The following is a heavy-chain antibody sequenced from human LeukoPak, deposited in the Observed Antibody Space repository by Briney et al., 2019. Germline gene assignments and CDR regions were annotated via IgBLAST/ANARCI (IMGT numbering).Heavy chain of an antibody. Sequence: PGRSLGLSCAASGFAFSTYAMHWVRQAPGKGLEWVAVISFDGNTKYYADSVKGRFTISRDNSKNTLYLQMNGLKTEDTAMYYCTRRGGGHEFDHWGQGTLVTVSS. J-gene: IGHJ4*02. CDR3: TRRGGGHEFDH. V-gene: IGHV3-30-3*01. D-gene: IGHD3-16*01. CDR1: GFAFSTYA. CDR2: ISFDGNTK.